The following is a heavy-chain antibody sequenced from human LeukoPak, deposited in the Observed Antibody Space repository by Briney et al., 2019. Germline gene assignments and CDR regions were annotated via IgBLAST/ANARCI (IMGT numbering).Heavy chain of an antibody. D-gene: IGHD6-6*01. CDR1: GFTFSSYW. CDR2: INQDGSEK. J-gene: IGHJ6*03. V-gene: IGHV3-7*01. CDR3: ARGRQLLANYYYYYMDV. Sequence: GGSLRLSCAASGFTFSSYWMSWVRQAPGKGLEWVANINQDGSEKYYGYSVKGRFTISRDNAKNSLYLQMNSLRAEDTAVYYCARGRQLLANYYYYYMDVWGKGTTVTVSS.